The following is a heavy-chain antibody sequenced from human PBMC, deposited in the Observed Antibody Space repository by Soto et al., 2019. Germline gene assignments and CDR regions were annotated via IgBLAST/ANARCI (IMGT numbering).Heavy chain of an antibody. CDR2: ISWNSDSI. V-gene: IGHV3-9*01. CDR3: ASGRGYDILTGYYPYFDY. CDR1: GFTFYYYA. J-gene: IGHJ4*02. Sequence: GGSLRLSCAASGFTFYYYAMHWVRQAPGKGLEWVSGISWNSDSIGYADSVKGRFTISRDNAKKSLYLQMNSLRAEDTALYYCASGRGYDILTGYYPYFDYWGQGTLVTVSS. D-gene: IGHD3-9*01.